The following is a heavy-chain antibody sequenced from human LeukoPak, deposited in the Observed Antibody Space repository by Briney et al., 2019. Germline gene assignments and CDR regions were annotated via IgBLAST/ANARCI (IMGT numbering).Heavy chain of an antibody. CDR1: GFTFSSYS. J-gene: IGHJ4*02. D-gene: IGHD6-19*01. CDR3: ARAPGYSSGWYYFDY. V-gene: IGHV3-48*04. Sequence: PGGSLRLSCAASGFTFSSYSMNWVRQAPGKGLEWVSYISSSGSTIYYADSVKGRFTISRDNAKNSLYLQMNSLRAEDTAVYYCARAPGYSSGWYYFDYWGQGTLVTVS. CDR2: ISSSGSTI.